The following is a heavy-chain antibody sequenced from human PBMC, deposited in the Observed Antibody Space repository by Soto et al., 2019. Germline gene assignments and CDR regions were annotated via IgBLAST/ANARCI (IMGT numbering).Heavy chain of an antibody. J-gene: IGHJ4*02. CDR1: GFTFSSYG. V-gene: IGHV3-30*18. CDR3: AKDKELNFDY. D-gene: IGHD1-26*01. Sequence: QVPLVESGGGVVQPGRSLRLSCAASGFTFSSYGMHWVRQAPGKGLEWVAVISYDGSNKYYADSVKGRFTISRDNSKNTLYLQMNSLRAEDTAVYYCAKDKELNFDYWGQGTLVTVSS. CDR2: ISYDGSNK.